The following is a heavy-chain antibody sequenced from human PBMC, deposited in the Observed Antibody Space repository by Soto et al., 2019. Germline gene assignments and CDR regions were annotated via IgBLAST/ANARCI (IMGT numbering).Heavy chain of an antibody. CDR3: ARKGYYYDSSGYFDI. D-gene: IGHD3-22*01. CDR2: IYHSGST. J-gene: IGHJ3*02. CDR1: GGSISSSNW. Sequence: SETLSLTCAVSGGSISSSNWWSWVRQPPGKGLEWIGEIYHSGSTNYNPSLKSRVTISVDKSKNQFSLKLSSVTAADTAVYYCARKGYYYDSSGYFDIWGQGTMVTVSS. V-gene: IGHV4-4*02.